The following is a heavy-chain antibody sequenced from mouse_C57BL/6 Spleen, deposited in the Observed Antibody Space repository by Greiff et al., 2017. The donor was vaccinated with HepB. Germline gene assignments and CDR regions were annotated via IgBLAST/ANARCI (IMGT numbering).Heavy chain of an antibody. Sequence: QVQLQQPGAELVKPGASVQLSCKASGYTFTRYWMHWVKQRPGRGLEWIGRIDPNSGGTKYNDQFKSKAPLTVDKPSSTAYMQLSSLTAEDSAVYYCARSLRTYYYVDYWGQGTTLTGSS. D-gene: IGHD1-1*01. V-gene: IGHV1-72*01. J-gene: IGHJ2*01. CDR3: ARSLRTYYYVDY. CDR2: IDPNSGGT. CDR1: GYTFTRYW.